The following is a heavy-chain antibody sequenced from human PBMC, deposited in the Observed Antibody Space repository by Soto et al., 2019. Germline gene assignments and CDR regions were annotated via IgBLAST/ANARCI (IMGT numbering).Heavy chain of an antibody. CDR1: GDTFITHT. V-gene: IGHV1-69*04. J-gene: IGHJ6*03. CDR3: ARDQYCSASTCFGYADV. CDR2: IIPLLGMT. Sequence: QVQLLQSGSLLKRPGSSVKISCQASGDTFITHTLTWVRQAPGQGPEWVGRIIPLLGMTDYAQRFQGRVTLTADKSTTTAYMVLGSLTSEDTAIYYCARDQYCSASTCFGYADVWGTGTALTVSS. D-gene: IGHD2-15*01.